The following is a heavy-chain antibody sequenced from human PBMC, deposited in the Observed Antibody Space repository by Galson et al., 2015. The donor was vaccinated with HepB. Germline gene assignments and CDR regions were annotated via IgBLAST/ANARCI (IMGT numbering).Heavy chain of an antibody. D-gene: IGHD3-22*01. J-gene: IGHJ6*02. Sequence: SLRLSCAASGFTFSSYSMNWVRQAPGKGLEWVSYISSSSSTIYYADSVKGRFTISRDNAKNSLYLQMNSLRAEDTAVYYCARVIGYYDSSGKDYYYYGMDVWGQGTTVTVSS. CDR1: GFTFSSYS. CDR2: ISSSSSTI. V-gene: IGHV3-48*04. CDR3: ARVIGYYDSSGKDYYYYGMDV.